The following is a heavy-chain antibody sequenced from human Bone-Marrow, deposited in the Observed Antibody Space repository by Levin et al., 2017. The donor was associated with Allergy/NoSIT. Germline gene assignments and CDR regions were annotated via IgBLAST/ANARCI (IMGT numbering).Heavy chain of an antibody. CDR2: ISWNSGSI. J-gene: IGHJ4*02. Sequence: LSLTCAASGFHFDHSAMHWVRQAPGKGLEWVSGISWNSGSIGYEDSVKGRFTISRDNAKNSLYLQMNSLRPEDTAFYYCAKDTEYYYDSTGYYNYWGQGTLVTVSS. D-gene: IGHD3-22*01. CDR1: GFHFDHSA. V-gene: IGHV3-9*01. CDR3: AKDTEYYYDSTGYYNY.